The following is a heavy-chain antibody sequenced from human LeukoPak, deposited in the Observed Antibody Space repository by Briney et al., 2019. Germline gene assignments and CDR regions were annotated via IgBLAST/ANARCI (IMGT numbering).Heavy chain of an antibody. V-gene: IGHV4-31*01. CDR1: GGSIRSGGYY. D-gene: IGHD3-22*01. Sequence: SETLSLTCTVSGGSIRSGGYYWSWIRQHPGKGLGWIGYIYYSGSTYYNPSLKSQVTISVHTSKNQFALKLSSVTAADTAVYYCARENDSRGYYRFDYWVQGTLVTVSS. CDR2: IYYSGST. J-gene: IGHJ4*02. CDR3: ARENDSRGYYRFDY.